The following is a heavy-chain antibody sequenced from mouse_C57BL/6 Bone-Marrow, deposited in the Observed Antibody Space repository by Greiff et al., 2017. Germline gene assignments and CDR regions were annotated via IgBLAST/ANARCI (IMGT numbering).Heavy chain of an antibody. J-gene: IGHJ4*01. D-gene: IGHD1-1*01. CDR2: VRDGGSYT. V-gene: IGHV5-4*01. Sequence: EVMLVESGGGLVKPGGSLKLSCAASGFTFSSYAMSWVRQTPEKRLEWVATVRDGGSYTYYPDSVKGRFTISRENAKNNLYLQMSHLKSEDTAMYYCAREILRYAMDYWGQGTSVTVSS. CDR3: AREILRYAMDY. CDR1: GFTFSSYA.